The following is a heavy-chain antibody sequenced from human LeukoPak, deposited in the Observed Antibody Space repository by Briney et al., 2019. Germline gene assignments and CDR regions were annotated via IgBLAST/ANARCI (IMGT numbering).Heavy chain of an antibody. CDR1: GGTFSSYA. CDR3: ARVWNIVVVPAAKDPLGPGAFDI. CDR2: IIPIFGTA. D-gene: IGHD2-2*01. Sequence: ASVKVSFKSSGGTFSSYAISWVRQAPGQGLEWMGGIIPIFGTANYAQKFQGRVTITTDESTSTAYMELSSLRSEDTAVYYCARVWNIVVVPAAKDPLGPGAFDIWGQGTMVTVSS. V-gene: IGHV1-69*05. J-gene: IGHJ3*02.